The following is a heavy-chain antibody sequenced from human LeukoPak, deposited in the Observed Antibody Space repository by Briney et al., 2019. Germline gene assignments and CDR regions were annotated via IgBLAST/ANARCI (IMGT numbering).Heavy chain of an antibody. Sequence: PSEPLSLTCTVSGGSNSSSSYYWRWICKPPGKGLEWYGCIYYGGTTYTTPSLKSRVAISQDASKNPSALTLSSVTAEDAAVYYCATTPQMTTVTTAGVPLDDLWGRGTLVTVSS. CDR1: GGSNSSSSYY. CDR3: ATTPQMTTVTTAGVPLDDL. V-gene: IGHV4-39*01. D-gene: IGHD4-17*01. CDR2: IYYGGTT. J-gene: IGHJ2*01.